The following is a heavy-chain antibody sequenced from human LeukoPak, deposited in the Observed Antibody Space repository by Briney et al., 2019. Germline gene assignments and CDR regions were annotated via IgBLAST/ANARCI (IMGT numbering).Heavy chain of an antibody. Sequence: SETLSLTCTVSGGSISSSSYYWGWIRQPPGKGLEWIGSIYYSGSTYYNPSLKSRVTISVDTSKNQFSLKLSSVTAADTAVYYCARVVPAAIGIWYYYYGMDVWGQGTTVTVSS. CDR1: GGSISSSSYY. CDR3: ARVVPAAIGIWYYYYGMDV. D-gene: IGHD2-2*01. J-gene: IGHJ6*02. CDR2: IYYSGST. V-gene: IGHV4-39*01.